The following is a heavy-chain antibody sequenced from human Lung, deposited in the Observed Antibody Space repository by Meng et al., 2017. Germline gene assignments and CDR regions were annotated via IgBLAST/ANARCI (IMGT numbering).Heavy chain of an antibody. V-gene: IGHV3-33*01. D-gene: IGHD6-13*01. J-gene: IGHJ4*02. CDR2: IWYDGSNK. Sequence: QGQLWRSGGGLVQLGRSLRLSCAASGFTFSSYGMHWVRQAPGKGLEWVAVIWYDGSNKYYADSVKGRFTISRDNSKNTLYLQMNSLRAEDTAVYYCARGGWYSSSSRVDYWGQGTLVTVSS. CDR1: GFTFSSYG. CDR3: ARGGWYSSSSRVDY.